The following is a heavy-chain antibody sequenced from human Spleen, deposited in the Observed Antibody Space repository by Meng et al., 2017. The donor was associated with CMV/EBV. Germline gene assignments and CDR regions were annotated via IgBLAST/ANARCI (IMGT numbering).Heavy chain of an antibody. CDR1: GGSFSGYY. V-gene: IGHV4-34*01. D-gene: IGHD2-2*01. J-gene: IGHJ4*02. CDR2: INHSGST. CDR3: ARDRGVPAAPDY. Sequence: VQLQQCGAGLLKPSETLSLTCAVYGGSFSGYYWSWIRQPPGKGLEWIGEINHSGSTNYNPSLKSRVTISVDTSKNQFSLKLSSVTAADTAVYYCARDRGVPAAPDYWGQGTLVTVSS.